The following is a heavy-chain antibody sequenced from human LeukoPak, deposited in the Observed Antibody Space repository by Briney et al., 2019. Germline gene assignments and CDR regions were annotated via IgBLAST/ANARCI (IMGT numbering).Heavy chain of an antibody. J-gene: IGHJ3*02. CDR2: IYSGGST. Sequence: GGSLRLSCAASGFTVSSNYMSWVRQAPGKGLEWVSVIYSGGSTYYADSVKGRFTISRDNSKNTLYLQMNSLRAEDTAVYYCARSPLLLAAFDIWGQGTMVTVSS. CDR1: GFTVSSNY. CDR3: ARSPLLLAAFDI. D-gene: IGHD2-15*01. V-gene: IGHV3-66*01.